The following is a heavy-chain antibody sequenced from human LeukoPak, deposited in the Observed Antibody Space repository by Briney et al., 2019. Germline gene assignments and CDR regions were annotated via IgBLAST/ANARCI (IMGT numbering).Heavy chain of an antibody. Sequence: ASVKVSCKASGYTFTSYGISWVRQAPGQGLEWMGSISAYNGNTNYAQKLQGRVTMTTDTSTSTAYMELRSLRSDDTAVYYCATPKYYYDSSGYPGDSFDIWGQGTMVTVSS. CDR1: GYTFTSYG. V-gene: IGHV1-18*01. CDR2: ISAYNGNT. J-gene: IGHJ3*02. D-gene: IGHD3-22*01. CDR3: ATPKYYYDSSGYPGDSFDI.